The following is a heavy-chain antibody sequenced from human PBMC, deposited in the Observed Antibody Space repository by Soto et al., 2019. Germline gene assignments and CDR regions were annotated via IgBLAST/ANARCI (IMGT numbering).Heavy chain of an antibody. CDR2: ISSSGSTI. J-gene: IGHJ6*03. CDR3: ARAVAAAVYYYYYYYYMDV. Sequence: QVQLVESGGGLVKPGGSLRLSCAASGFTFSDYYMSWIRQAPGKGLEWVSYISSSGSTIYYADSVKGRFTISRDNAKNSLYLQMNSLRAEATAVYYCARAVAAAVYYYYYYYYMDVWGKGTTVTVSS. CDR1: GFTFSDYY. V-gene: IGHV3-11*01. D-gene: IGHD6-13*01.